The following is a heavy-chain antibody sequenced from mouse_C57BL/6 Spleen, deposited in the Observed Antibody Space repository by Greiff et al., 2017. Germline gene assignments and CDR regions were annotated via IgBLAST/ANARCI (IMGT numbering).Heavy chain of an antibody. Sequence: QVQLQQSGPELVKPGASVKISCKASGYAFTDYEMHWVKQTPVHGLEWIGAIDPETGGTAYNQKFKGKAILTADKSSSTAYMELRSLTSEDSAVYYCTNYYYGSSYFDYWGQGTTLTVSS. D-gene: IGHD1-1*01. V-gene: IGHV1-15*01. CDR1: GYAFTDYE. CDR2: IDPETGGT. CDR3: TNYYYGSSYFDY. J-gene: IGHJ2*01.